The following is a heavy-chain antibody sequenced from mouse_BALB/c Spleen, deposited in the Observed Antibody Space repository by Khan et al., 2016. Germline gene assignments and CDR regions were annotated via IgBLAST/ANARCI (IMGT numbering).Heavy chain of an antibody. J-gene: IGHJ2*01. D-gene: IGHD2-1*01. Sequence: VQLQQPGPELVKPGASVKMSCKASGYTFTSYVMHWVKQKPGQGLEWIGYINPYNDGTKYNEKFKGKATLTSDKSSSIAYMEFSSLTSEDSAVYYCIYYGNYWGQGTTLTVSS. V-gene: IGHV1S136*01. CDR1: GYTFTSYV. CDR3: IYYGNY. CDR2: INPYNDGT.